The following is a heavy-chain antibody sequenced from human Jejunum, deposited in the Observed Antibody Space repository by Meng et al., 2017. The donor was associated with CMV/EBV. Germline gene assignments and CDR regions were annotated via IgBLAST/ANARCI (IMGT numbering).Heavy chain of an antibody. Sequence: VEPVEARGGLGQPWGSLCTSFAASGFTFSSYWIHWGRQAPGKGVVWVSRINTDGSTINYADSVKGRFTISRDDAQNTLYLQMNSLTAEDTAVYYCARAGSYRFDYWGHGTLVTVSS. CDR2: INTDGSTI. D-gene: IGHD3-10*01. V-gene: IGHV3-74*01. J-gene: IGHJ4*01. CDR1: GFTFSSYW. CDR3: ARAGSYRFDY.